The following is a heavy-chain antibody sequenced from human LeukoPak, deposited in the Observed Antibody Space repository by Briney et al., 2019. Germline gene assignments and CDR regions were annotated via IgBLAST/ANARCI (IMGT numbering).Heavy chain of an antibody. J-gene: IGHJ3*02. CDR3: ARYGDWGRGAFDI. D-gene: IGHD7-27*01. V-gene: IGHV4-59*08. CDR1: GGSISSYY. Sequence: PSETLSLTCTVSGGSISSYYWSWIRQPPGKGLEWIGYIYYSGSTNYNPSLKSRVTISVDTSKNQFSLKLSSVTAADTAVYYCARYGDWGRGAFDIWGQGTMVTVSS. CDR2: IYYSGST.